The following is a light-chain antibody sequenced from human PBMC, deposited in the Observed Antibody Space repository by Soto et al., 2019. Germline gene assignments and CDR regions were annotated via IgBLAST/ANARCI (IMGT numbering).Light chain of an antibody. J-gene: IGKJ4*01. CDR3: QQYGSSPLT. CDR2: GAS. Sequence: EIVLTQSPGTLSLSPGERATLSCRASQSVSSSYLAWYQQKPGQAPRLLIYGASSRATGIPDRFSGSGSGTDFKLTISRLEPEDFAVYYCQQYGSSPLTFGGGTKVEIK. CDR1: QSVSSSY. V-gene: IGKV3-20*01.